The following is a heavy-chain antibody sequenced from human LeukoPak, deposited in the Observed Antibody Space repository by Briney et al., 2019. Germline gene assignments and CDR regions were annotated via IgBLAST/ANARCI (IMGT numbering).Heavy chain of an antibody. CDR3: AKRIVGPYFYYFDY. V-gene: IGHV3-30*18. CDR2: ISYDGSNK. CDR1: GFTFSSYG. J-gene: IGHJ4*02. Sequence: PGGSLRLSCAASGFTFSSYGMHWVRQAPGKGLEWVAVISYDGSNKYYADSVKGRFTISRDNSKNTLYLHMNSLRAEDTAVYYCAKRIVGPYFYYFDYWGQGTLVTVSS. D-gene: IGHD1-26*01.